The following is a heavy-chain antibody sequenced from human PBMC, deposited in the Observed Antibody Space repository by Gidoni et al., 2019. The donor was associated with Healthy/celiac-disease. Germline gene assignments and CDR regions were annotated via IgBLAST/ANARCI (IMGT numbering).Heavy chain of an antibody. CDR2: IYYSGST. CDR3: ARDSYDSSGYYGMDY. V-gene: IGHV4-61*01. J-gene: IGHJ4*02. CDR1: GGSVSSGSYY. Sequence: QVQLQESGPGLVKPSETLSLTCTVSGGSVSSGSYYWSWIRQPPGKGLEWIGYIYYSGSTNYNPSLKSRVTISVDTSKNQFSLKLSSVTAADTAVYYCARDSYDSSGYYGMDYWGQGTLVTVSS. D-gene: IGHD3-22*01.